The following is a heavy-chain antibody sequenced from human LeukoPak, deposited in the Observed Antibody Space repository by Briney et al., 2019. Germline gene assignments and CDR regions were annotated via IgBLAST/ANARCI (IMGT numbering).Heavy chain of an antibody. CDR1: GFTFSSYA. V-gene: IGHV3-23*01. CDR2: ISGSGGST. Sequence: PGGSLRLSCAASGFTFSSYAMSWVRQAPGKGLEWVSAISGSGGSTYYADSVKGRFTISRDNSKNTLYLQMNSLRAEDTAVYYCAKDRRFCSSTNCPYSFDSWGQGTLVTVSS. J-gene: IGHJ4*02. CDR3: AKDRRFCSSTNCPYSFDS. D-gene: IGHD2-2*01.